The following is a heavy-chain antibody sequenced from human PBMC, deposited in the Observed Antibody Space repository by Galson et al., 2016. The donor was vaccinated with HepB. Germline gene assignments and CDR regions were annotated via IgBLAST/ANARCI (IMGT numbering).Heavy chain of an antibody. CDR2: IWYDGSEK. CDR1: GFTFSNCG. CDR3: ARIYYEILTGLTPWYYFDY. D-gene: IGHD3-9*01. J-gene: IGHJ4*02. V-gene: IGHV3-33*01. Sequence: SLRLSCAASGFTFSNCGMHWVRQAPGKGLEWVAVIWYDGSEKYYADSVKGRFTISRDNSKNTLHLQMNSLRAEDTAVYYCARIYYEILTGLTPWYYFDYWGQGTLVTVSS.